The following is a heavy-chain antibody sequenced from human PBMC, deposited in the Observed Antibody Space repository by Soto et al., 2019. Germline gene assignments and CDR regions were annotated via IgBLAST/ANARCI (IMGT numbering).Heavy chain of an antibody. J-gene: IGHJ6*02. CDR1: EFTFSVYS. V-gene: IGHV3-21*02. D-gene: IGHD3-10*01. CDR3: TRVRVKIRGGYYHYYGMDV. CDR2: ISSGSSYI. Sequence: DVQLEESGGGLVKPGGSLRLSCVASEFTFSVYSMNWVRQAPGKGLEWVSSISSGSSYIYYADSVKGRFTISRDNDQSSLFLHMNSLRVADTAVYYCTRVRVKIRGGYYHYYGMDVWGQGTTVTVSS.